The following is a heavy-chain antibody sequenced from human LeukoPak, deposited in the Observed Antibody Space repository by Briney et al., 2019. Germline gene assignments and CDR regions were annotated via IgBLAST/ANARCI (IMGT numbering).Heavy chain of an antibody. CDR2: ISYDGDNE. V-gene: IGHV3-30-3*01. CDR1: GFTFSNFA. J-gene: IGHJ4*02. Sequence: GGSLRLSCAASGFTFSNFAMHWVRQAPGKGLEWVAVISYDGDNEYYADSVKGRFTISRDNSKNTLYLQMNSLRAEDTAVYYCARDLNEYYFDYWGQGTQVTVSS. CDR3: ARDLNEYYFDY. D-gene: IGHD1-1*01.